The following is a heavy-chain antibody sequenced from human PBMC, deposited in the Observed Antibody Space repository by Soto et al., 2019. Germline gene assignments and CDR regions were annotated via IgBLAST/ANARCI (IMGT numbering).Heavy chain of an antibody. CDR3: ARGGSYHTALDY. CDR2: IGTAGDP. D-gene: IGHD1-26*01. V-gene: IGHV3-13*05. Sequence: EVQLVESGGGLVQPGGSLRLSCAASGFTFSSYDMHWVRQATGKGLEWVSAIGTAGDPYYPGSVKGRLTISRENAKNSLYLQMTSLRAGDTAVYYCARGGSYHTALDYWGQGTLVTVSS. CDR1: GFTFSSYD. J-gene: IGHJ4*02.